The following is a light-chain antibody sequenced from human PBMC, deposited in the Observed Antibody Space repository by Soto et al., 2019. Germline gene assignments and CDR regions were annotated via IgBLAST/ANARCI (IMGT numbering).Light chain of an antibody. CDR1: SYNIGVGSY. CDR3: QSYDRTRSARYG. J-gene: IGLJ1*01. Sequence: QSVLTQPHSVSGAPGQRVTISCTGSSYNIGVGSYVHWYQQRPGTAPKLLIFGNNNRPSWVPDRFSGSKSGTSASLAITGLQDEDEGDSYGQSYDRTRSARYGFGSVPKVTVL. V-gene: IGLV1-40*01. CDR2: GNN.